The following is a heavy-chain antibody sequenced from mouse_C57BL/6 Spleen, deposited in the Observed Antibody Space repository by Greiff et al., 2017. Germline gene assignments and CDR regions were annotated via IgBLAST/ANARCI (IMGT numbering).Heavy chain of an antibody. CDR1: GFSLTSYG. V-gene: IGHV2-5*01. Sequence: VNVVESGPGLVQPSQSLSITCTVSGFSLTSYGVHWVRQSPGKGLEWLGVIWRGGSTDYNAAFMSRLSITKDNSKSQVFFKMNSLQADDTAIYYCAKNQVLAYAMDYWGQGTSVTVSS. CDR2: IWRGGST. J-gene: IGHJ4*01. CDR3: AKNQVLAYAMDY.